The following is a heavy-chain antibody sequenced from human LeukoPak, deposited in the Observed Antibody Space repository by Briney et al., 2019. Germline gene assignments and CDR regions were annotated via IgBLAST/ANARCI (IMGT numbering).Heavy chain of an antibody. CDR1: GFTFSSYS. V-gene: IGHV3-21*01. J-gene: IGHJ4*02. D-gene: IGHD3-3*01. CDR2: ISSSSSYI. CDR3: AKGGGITIFGVALYYFDY. Sequence: PGGSLRLSCAASGFTFSSYSMNWVRQAPGKGLEWVSSISSSSSYIYYADSVKGRFTISRDNAKNSLYLQMNSLRAEDTAVYYCAKGGGITIFGVALYYFDYWGQGTLVTVSS.